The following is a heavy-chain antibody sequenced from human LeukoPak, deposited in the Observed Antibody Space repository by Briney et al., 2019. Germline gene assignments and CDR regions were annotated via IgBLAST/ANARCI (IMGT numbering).Heavy chain of an antibody. V-gene: IGHV1-69*05. J-gene: IGHJ4*02. D-gene: IGHD3-3*01. CDR3: AKTDFWSGPAPYYFDY. CDR1: GGTFSSYA. CDR2: IIPIFSTA. Sequence: GASVKVSCKASGGTFSSYAISWVRQAPGQGLEWMGGIIPIFSTANYAQKFQGRVTITTDESTSTAYMELSSLRSEDTAVYYCAKTDFWSGPAPYYFDYWGQGTLVTVSS.